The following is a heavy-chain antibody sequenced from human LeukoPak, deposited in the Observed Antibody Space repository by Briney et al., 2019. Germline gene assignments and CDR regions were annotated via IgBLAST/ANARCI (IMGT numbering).Heavy chain of an antibody. Sequence: GGSLTLSCAASGFTFSSYSMSWVRQAPGKGLEWVSSISSSSSYIYYADSVKGRFTISRDNAKNSLYLQMNSLRAEDTAVYYCARAIVVEYDYWGQGTLVTVSS. D-gene: IGHD3-22*01. CDR3: ARAIVVEYDY. V-gene: IGHV3-21*01. J-gene: IGHJ4*02. CDR1: GFTFSSYS. CDR2: ISSSSSYI.